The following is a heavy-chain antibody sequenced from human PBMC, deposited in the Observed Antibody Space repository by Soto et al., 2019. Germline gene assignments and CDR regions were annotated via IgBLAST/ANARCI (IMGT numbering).Heavy chain of an antibody. CDR3: ARTKLLGTWFDP. CDR1: GGTLSSYA. Sequence: GAAVKVSCNASGGTLSSYAISWVRQAPGQGLEWMGGIIPIFGTANYAQKFQGRVTITREKSASTAYMELISLRSEETAVYSCARTKLLGTWFDPWGQGTLVTVSS. V-gene: IGHV1-69*05. D-gene: IGHD2-15*01. CDR2: IIPIFGTA. J-gene: IGHJ5*02.